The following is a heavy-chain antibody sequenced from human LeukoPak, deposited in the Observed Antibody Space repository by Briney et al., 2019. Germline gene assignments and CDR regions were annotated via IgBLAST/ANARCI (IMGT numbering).Heavy chain of an antibody. CDR1: GFPFSSYW. D-gene: IGHD1-26*01. J-gene: IGHJ3*02. CDR2: IKQDGSKK. V-gene: IGHV3-7*01. Sequence: GGSLRLSCVASGFPFSSYWMTWVRQAPGKGLEWVANIKQDGSKKSYVDSVKGRFTISRDNAKNSLYLQMDSLRAEDTAFYYCARDRSPAYGGSYFDAFDIWGQGTMVTVSS. CDR3: ARDRSPAYGGSYFDAFDI.